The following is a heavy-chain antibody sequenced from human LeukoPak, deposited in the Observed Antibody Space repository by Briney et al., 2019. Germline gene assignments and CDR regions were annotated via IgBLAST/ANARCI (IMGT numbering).Heavy chain of an antibody. CDR2: ISGSGGST. CDR3: ARDCRLAYYDSSGCPFDY. J-gene: IGHJ4*02. CDR1: GFTFSTYA. V-gene: IGHV3-23*01. Sequence: GGSLRLSCAASGFTFSTYAMSWVRQAPGKGLEWVSAISGSGGSTNYADSVKGRFTISRDNAKNSLYLQMNSLRAEDTAVYHCARDCRLAYYDSSGCPFDYWGQGTLVTVSS. D-gene: IGHD3-22*01.